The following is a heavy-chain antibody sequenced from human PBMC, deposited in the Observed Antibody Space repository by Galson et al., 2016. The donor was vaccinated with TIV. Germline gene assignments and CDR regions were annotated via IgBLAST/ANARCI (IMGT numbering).Heavy chain of an antibody. Sequence: SVKVSCKASGGSFSSYVFNWVRQAPGQGLEWMGNIIPLFGSANYAQKFQGRVTITADESTSTAYMELGRLRSEDTAIYYCATDRNTAMDTYYYYYGVDVWGQGTTATVSS. J-gene: IGHJ6*02. CDR2: IIPLFGSA. D-gene: IGHD5-18*01. CDR3: ATDRNTAMDTYYYYYGVDV. CDR1: GGSFSSYV. V-gene: IGHV1-69*13.